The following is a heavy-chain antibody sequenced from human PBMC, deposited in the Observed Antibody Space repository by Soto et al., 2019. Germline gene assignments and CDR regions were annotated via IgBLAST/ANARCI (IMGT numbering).Heavy chain of an antibody. J-gene: IGHJ6*02. Sequence: QVQLVQSGAEVKKPGASVKVSCKASGYTFTSYGITWVRQAPGQGLEWMGWISAYNGDTHYAQKLQGRVTMTTDTSTSTAYMELRSLRSDDAAVYYCARDLKQYCSSTSCYRGLFGAEDVWGQGTTVTVSS. V-gene: IGHV1-18*04. D-gene: IGHD2-2*01. CDR3: ARDLKQYCSSTSCYRGLFGAEDV. CDR2: ISAYNGDT. CDR1: GYTFTSYG.